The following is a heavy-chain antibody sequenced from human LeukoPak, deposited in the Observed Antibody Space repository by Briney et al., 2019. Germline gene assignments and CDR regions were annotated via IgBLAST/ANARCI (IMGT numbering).Heavy chain of an antibody. Sequence: PSETLSLACSVSGSFSSRYYWSWVRQPLGKGLEWIGHIFFSGHSNYKPSLTSRISMSVDTSKAQFSLELTSVTAADTAVYYCARIDPHGFFDQWGPGTLVTVSS. V-gene: IGHV4-59*12. CDR1: GSFSSRYY. CDR2: IFFSGHS. D-gene: IGHD6-25*01. CDR3: ARIDPHGFFDQ. J-gene: IGHJ4*02.